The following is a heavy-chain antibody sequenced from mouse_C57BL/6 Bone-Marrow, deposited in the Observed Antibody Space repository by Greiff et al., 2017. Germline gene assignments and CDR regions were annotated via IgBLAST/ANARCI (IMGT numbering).Heavy chain of an antibody. CDR1: YTFSRRLH. CDR2: GQGLEWIG. D-gene: IGHD2-12*01. CDR3: LDASAVYYCACSQSYYSFAY. Sequence: VQLQESGPELARPWASVKISCQAFYTFSRRLHFAIRDTNYWMQWVKQRPGQGLEWIGAIYAGNGDTSYNQKFKGKDTLTADKSSSTSSVHLRRMTLDASAVYYCACSQSYYSFAYWGQGTLVTVSA. V-gene: IGHV1-87*01. J-gene: IGHJ3*01.